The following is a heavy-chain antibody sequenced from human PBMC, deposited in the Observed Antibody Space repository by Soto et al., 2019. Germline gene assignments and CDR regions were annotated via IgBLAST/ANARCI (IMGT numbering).Heavy chain of an antibody. Sequence: SVKVSCKASGGTFSSYTISWVRQAPGQGLEWMGRIIPILGIANYAQKFQGRVTITADKSTSTAYMELSSMRSEDKAVYYCARYVTVTTLPSGLNYMDVRGKETTVTVSS. V-gene: IGHV1-69*02. CDR2: IIPILGIA. D-gene: IGHD4-17*01. CDR1: GGTFSSYT. CDR3: ARYVTVTTLPSGLNYMDV. J-gene: IGHJ6*03.